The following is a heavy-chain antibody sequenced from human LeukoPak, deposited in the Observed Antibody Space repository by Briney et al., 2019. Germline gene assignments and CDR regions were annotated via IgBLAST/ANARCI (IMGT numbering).Heavy chain of an antibody. V-gene: IGHV4-30-2*01. D-gene: IGHD2-2*01. CDR3: VASSTKAFDI. J-gene: IGHJ3*02. Sequence: PSETLSLTCAVSGGSISSGGYSWSWIRQPPGKGLEWIGYIYHSGSTYYNPSLKSRVTISVDRSKNQFSLKLSSVTAADTAVYYCVASSTKAFDIWGQGTMVTVSS. CDR2: IYHSGST. CDR1: GGSISSGGYS.